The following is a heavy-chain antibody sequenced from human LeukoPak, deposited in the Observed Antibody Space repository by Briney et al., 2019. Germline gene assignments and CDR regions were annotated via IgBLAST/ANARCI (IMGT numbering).Heavy chain of an antibody. CDR1: GGSISSGGYY. CDR2: IYHSGST. V-gene: IGHV4-30-2*01. D-gene: IGHD2-2*01. J-gene: IGHJ3*02. CDR3: ARVEGYCSSTSCPDAFDI. Sequence: SQTLSLTCTVSGGSISSGGYYWSWIRQPPGKGLEWIGYIYHSGSTYYNPSLKSRVTISVDRSKNQFSLKLSSVTAADTAVYYCARVEGYCSSTSCPDAFDIWGQGTMVTVSS.